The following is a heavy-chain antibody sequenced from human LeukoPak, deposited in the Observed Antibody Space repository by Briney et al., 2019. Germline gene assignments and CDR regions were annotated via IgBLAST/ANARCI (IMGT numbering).Heavy chain of an antibody. J-gene: IGHJ4*02. CDR1: GYKFTDDY. CDR3: APTAEAYTSWWKV. D-gene: IGHD3-16*01. Sequence: ASVKVSCKASGYKFTDDYMHWVRQAPGQGLEFMGWINPDSGFTNYAQKFKGRVTMTRDTSISTTYLEVRSLTSDDTAVYYCAPTAEAYTSWWKVWGQGTLVTVSS. CDR2: INPDSGFT. V-gene: IGHV1-2*02.